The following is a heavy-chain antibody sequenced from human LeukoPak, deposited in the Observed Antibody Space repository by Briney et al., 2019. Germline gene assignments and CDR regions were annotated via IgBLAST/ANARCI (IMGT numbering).Heavy chain of an antibody. D-gene: IGHD6-6*01. V-gene: IGHV3-15*01. Sequence: GGSLRLSCAASGFTFSNAWMTWVRQAPGKGLEWVGRIKSKTDGGTTDYAAPVKGRFTISRDNARNSLYLQMNSLRAEDTAVYCCARGEWSSSPFDYWGQGTLVTVSS. CDR1: GFTFSNAW. CDR2: IKSKTDGGTT. J-gene: IGHJ4*02. CDR3: ARGEWSSSPFDY.